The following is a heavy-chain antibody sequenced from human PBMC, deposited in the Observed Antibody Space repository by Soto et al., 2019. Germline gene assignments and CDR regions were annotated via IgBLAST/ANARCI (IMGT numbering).Heavy chain of an antibody. CDR1: GFTFSSYA. CDR3: AKAYDFWSGTSSYWYFDL. Sequence: GGSLRLSCAASGFTFSSYAMSWVRQAPGKGLEWVSAISGSGGSTYYADSVKGRFTISRDNSKNTLYLQMNSLRAEDTAVYYCAKAYDFWSGTSSYWYFDLWGRGTLVTVSS. V-gene: IGHV3-23*01. J-gene: IGHJ2*01. CDR2: ISGSGGST. D-gene: IGHD3-3*01.